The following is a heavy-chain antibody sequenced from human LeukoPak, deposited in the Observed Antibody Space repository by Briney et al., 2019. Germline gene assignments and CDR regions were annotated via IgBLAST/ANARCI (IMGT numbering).Heavy chain of an antibody. D-gene: IGHD5-24*01. CDR2: IYYSGST. Sequence: SETLSLTCTVSGGSISSYYWSWIRQPPGKGLEWIGYIYYSGSTNYNPSLKSRVTISVDTSKNQFSLKLSSVTAADTAVYYCAGGGGDGYTYWGQGTLVTVSS. V-gene: IGHV4-59*08. J-gene: IGHJ4*02. CDR1: GGSISSYY. CDR3: AGGGGDGYTY.